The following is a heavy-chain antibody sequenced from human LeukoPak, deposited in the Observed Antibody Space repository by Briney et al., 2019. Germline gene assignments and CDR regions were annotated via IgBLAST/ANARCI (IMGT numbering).Heavy chain of an antibody. Sequence: GGSLRLSCAASGFTFSSSVMSWVRQAPGKGLEWVSSISGSGGSTYYADSVKGRFSVSRDNSKNTLYLQMNSLRAEDTAVYYCAKRIGSGSCYFEYWGQGTLVTISS. CDR1: GFTFSSSV. J-gene: IGHJ4*02. V-gene: IGHV3-23*01. D-gene: IGHD6-19*01. CDR2: ISGSGGST. CDR3: AKRIGSGSCYFEY.